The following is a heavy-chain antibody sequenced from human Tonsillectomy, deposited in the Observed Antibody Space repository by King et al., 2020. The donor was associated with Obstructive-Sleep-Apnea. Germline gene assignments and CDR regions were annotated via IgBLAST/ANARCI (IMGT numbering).Heavy chain of an antibody. CDR1: GYSFTNYF. CDR3: ASDYGDYGFFDY. J-gene: IGHJ4*02. D-gene: IGHD4-17*01. Sequence: LVQSGAEVKKPGESLRISCRGSGYSFTNYFITWVRQMPGRGLEWMGRIDPSDSYTNYSPSFQGHVTISADKSISTAYLQWSSLKASDTAIYYCASDYGDYGFFDYWGQGTLVTVSS. CDR2: IDPSDSYT. V-gene: IGHV5-10-1*01.